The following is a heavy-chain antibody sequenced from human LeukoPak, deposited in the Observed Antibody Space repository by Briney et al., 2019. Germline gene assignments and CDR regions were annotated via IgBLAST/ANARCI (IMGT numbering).Heavy chain of an antibody. J-gene: IGHJ6*02. CDR2: IPYSWST. CDR3: ARLGGYQLPRQTYKYRPLDV. Sequence: PSETLSLTCTVSGDSISSDYWSWIRQPPGKGLEYIAYIPYSWSTDYNPSLKSRVTMSVDTSKNQFSLKLTSATAADTAVYYCARLGGYQLPRQTYKYRPLDVWGQGTTVTASS. CDR1: GDSISSDY. V-gene: IGHV4-59*08. D-gene: IGHD2-2*01.